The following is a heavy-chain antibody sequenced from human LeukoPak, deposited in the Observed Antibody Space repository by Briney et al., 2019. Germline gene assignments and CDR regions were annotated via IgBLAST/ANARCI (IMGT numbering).Heavy chain of an antibody. Sequence: GGSLSLYCAASGLTFSGSAMSWVRQAPGKGLEWVSLISGSGNSTYYADSVKGRFTISRDNSKNTLYLQMNSRRAEDTAVYYCAKVLVLVSANRYYFDYWGQGTLVTVSS. CDR1: GLTFSGSA. D-gene: IGHD2-15*01. CDR3: AKVLVLVSANRYYFDY. V-gene: IGHV3-23*01. J-gene: IGHJ4*02. CDR2: ISGSGNST.